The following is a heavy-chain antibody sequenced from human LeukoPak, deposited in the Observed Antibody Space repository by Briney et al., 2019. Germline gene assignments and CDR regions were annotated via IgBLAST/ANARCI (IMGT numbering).Heavy chain of an antibody. CDR3: AKGINSGSYYYFDY. V-gene: IGHV3-23*01. D-gene: IGHD1-26*01. Sequence: GGSLRLSCAASGFTFSTYATNWVRQAPGKGLEWVSSIRSSGVDTYYADSVEGRFTISRDNSKNTLYLQMNSLRVEDTAIYYCAKGINSGSYYYFDYWGQGTLATVSS. J-gene: IGHJ4*02. CDR1: GFTFSTYA. CDR2: IRSSGVDT.